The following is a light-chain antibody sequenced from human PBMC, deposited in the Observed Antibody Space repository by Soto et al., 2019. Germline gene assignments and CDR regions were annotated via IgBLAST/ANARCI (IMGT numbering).Light chain of an antibody. CDR1: QSLRHRNGYNY. V-gene: IGKV2-28*01. Sequence: DIVMTQSPLSLPVTPGESASVSCRSSQSLRHRNGYNYLDWYLQKPGQSPQLLIYLGSSRASGVPDRFSGSGSATDFTLTISRVEAEDVGVYYCMPGLQTPYTFGQGTKLEIK. CDR2: LGS. J-gene: IGKJ2*01. CDR3: MPGLQTPYT.